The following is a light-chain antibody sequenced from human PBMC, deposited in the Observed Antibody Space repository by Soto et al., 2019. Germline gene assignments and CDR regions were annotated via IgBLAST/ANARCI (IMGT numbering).Light chain of an antibody. Sequence: EIVLTQSPGTLSLSPGERATLSCRASQSVSSSYLAWYQQKPGQAPRLLIYGASSRATGIPDGFSGSGSGTDFTLTISRLEPEDFAVYYCQQNGSPITFGQGTRLEIK. CDR2: GAS. CDR1: QSVSSSY. J-gene: IGKJ5*01. CDR3: QQNGSPIT. V-gene: IGKV3-20*01.